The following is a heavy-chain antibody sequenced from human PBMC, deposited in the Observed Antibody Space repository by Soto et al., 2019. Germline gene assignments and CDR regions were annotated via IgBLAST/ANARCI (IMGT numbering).Heavy chain of an antibody. J-gene: IGHJ4*02. CDR3: AHENDYGGKPSFDY. D-gene: IGHD4-17*01. V-gene: IGHV2-5*02. CDR2: IYWDDDK. Sequence: QITLKESGPPLVKPTQTLTLTCTFSGFSLSTSGVGVGWIRQPPGKALEWLALIYWDDDKRYSPSLKSRLTITKDTSKNQVVLTMTNMDPVDTATYYCAHENDYGGKPSFDYWGQGTLVTVSS. CDR1: GFSLSTSGVG.